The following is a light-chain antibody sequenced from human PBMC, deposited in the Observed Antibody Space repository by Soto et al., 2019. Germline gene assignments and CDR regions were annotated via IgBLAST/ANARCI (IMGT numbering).Light chain of an antibody. CDR3: QSDDSSLRV. J-gene: IGLJ2*01. CDR2: GNT. CDR1: SSSIGAGYD. V-gene: IGLV1-40*01. Sequence: QSVLTQPPSVSGAPGQRVTISCTGSSSSIGAGYDVHWYQQLPGTAPKLLIYGNTNRPSGVPDRFSGSKSGTSASLAITGLQAEDEADYYCQSDDSSLRVFGGGTKLTVL.